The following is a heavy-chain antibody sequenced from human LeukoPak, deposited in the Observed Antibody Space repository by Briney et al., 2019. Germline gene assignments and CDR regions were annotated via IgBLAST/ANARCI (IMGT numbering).Heavy chain of an antibody. CDR2: IIAIFGTA. V-gene: IGHV1-69*13. J-gene: IGHJ4*02. Sequence: SVKVSCKASGRTXSSYAISGVRQAPGQGLEWLGGIIAIFGTANYAQKLQRRVTITADESTSTAYMELTSLRSEDTAVYYCARDRIAAAGSSFDYWGQGTLVTVSS. D-gene: IGHD6-13*01. CDR3: ARDRIAAAGSSFDY. CDR1: GRTXSSYA.